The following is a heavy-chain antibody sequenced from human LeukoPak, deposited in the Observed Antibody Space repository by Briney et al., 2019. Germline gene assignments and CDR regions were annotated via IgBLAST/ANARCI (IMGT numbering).Heavy chain of an antibody. CDR2: IKQDGTEK. J-gene: IGHJ4*02. Sequence: GGSLRLSCAASGFTFRSYWMSWVRQAPGKGLEWVANIKQDGTEKYYVGSVKGRFTISRDNAKNSLYLEMNSLRAEDTAVYYCARDEVYSSGWQYFNYWGQGTLVTVSS. CDR3: ARDEVYSSGWQYFNY. V-gene: IGHV3-7*01. D-gene: IGHD3-22*01. CDR1: GFTFRSYW.